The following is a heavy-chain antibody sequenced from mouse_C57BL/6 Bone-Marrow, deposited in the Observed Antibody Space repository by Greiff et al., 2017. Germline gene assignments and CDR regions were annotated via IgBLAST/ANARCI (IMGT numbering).Heavy chain of an antibody. CDR2: ISYDGSN. CDR3: ARNYGSSWAMDY. V-gene: IGHV3-6*01. Sequence: DVQLQESGPGLVKPSQSLSLTCPVTGYSITSCYYWYWIRQFPGNKLEWMGYISYDGSNNYNPTLKNRISITCDTSKNQFFLKLNSVTTEDTATYYCARNYGSSWAMDYWGQGTTVTVAS. CDR1: GYSITSCYY. D-gene: IGHD1-1*01. J-gene: IGHJ4*01.